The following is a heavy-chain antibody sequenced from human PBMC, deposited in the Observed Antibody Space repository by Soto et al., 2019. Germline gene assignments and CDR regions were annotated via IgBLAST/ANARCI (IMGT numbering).Heavy chain of an antibody. CDR1: GYSFTRYW. CDR3: ARLSSAPITPSSHAFDI. CDR2: IYPGDSDT. Sequence: GASLKIACKGYGYSFTRYWIGWVRQKPVNGPEWTGIIYPGDSDTRYTPSFEGPSFEGQVTISADKSISTAYLKWSSLKASDTAMYYCARLSSAPITPSSHAFDIWGQGTMVTASS. J-gene: IGHJ3*02. V-gene: IGHV5-51*01. D-gene: IGHD1-20*01.